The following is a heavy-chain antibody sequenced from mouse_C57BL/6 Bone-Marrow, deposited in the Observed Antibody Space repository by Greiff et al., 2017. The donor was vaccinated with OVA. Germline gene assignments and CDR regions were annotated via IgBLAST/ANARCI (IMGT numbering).Heavy chain of an antibody. CDR2: INSDSDSN. J-gene: IGHJ3*01. CDR1: EYEFPYHD. Sequence: EVMLVESGGALVQPGESLKLSCESNEYEFPYHDMSWVRKTPEKRLELVAAINSDSDSNYYPDTMERRFIITRDNTKKTLYLQMNSLSSEDAALYYCAGWGPWFAYWGQGTLVTVSA. V-gene: IGHV5-2*03. CDR3: AGWGPWFAY.